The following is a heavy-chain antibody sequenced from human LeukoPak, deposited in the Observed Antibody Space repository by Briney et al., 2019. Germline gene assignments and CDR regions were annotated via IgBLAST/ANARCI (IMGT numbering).Heavy chain of an antibody. CDR2: ISAYNGNT. CDR1: GYTFTSYG. Sequence: ASVKVSCKASGYTFTSYGISWVRQAPGQGLEWMGWISAYNGNTNYAQKLQGRVTMTRDTSTSTVYMELSSLRSEDTAVYYCARDIPGIAVTWGQGTLVTVSS. CDR3: ARDIPGIAVT. J-gene: IGHJ5*02. D-gene: IGHD6-19*01. V-gene: IGHV1-18*01.